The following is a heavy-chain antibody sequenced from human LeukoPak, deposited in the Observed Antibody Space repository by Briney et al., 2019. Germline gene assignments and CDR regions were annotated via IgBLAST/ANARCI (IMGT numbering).Heavy chain of an antibody. CDR2: MYGDMRDI. CDR3: ARDLGLRGST. CDR1: GLTFCNSW. J-gene: IGHJ5*02. D-gene: IGHD5-12*01. V-gene: IGHV3-74*01. Sequence: GGSLRLSCEASGLTFCNSWMHWVRHVPGKGLVWVSRMYGDMRDISYADSVKGRFTISRDNAKNTVYLQMNSLRGEDTAVYYCARDLGLRGSTWGQGTLVTVSS.